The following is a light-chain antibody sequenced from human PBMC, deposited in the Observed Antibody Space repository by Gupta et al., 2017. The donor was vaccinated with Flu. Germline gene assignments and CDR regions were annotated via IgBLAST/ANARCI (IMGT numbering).Light chain of an antibody. V-gene: IGLV2-14*01. CDR1: SSDVGGYNY. CDR2: EVS. Sequence: SALPHPASVSGSPGQSLTISCTGTSSDVGGYNYVSWYQQHPGKAPKLMIYEVSNRPSGVSNRFSGSKSGNTASLTISGLQAEDEADYYCSSYTSSSTPHVVFGGGTKLTVL. CDR3: SSYTSSSTPHVV. J-gene: IGLJ2*01.